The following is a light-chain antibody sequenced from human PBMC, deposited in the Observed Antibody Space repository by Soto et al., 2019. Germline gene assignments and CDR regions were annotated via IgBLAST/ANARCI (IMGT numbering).Light chain of an antibody. J-gene: IGKJ5*01. CDR1: QNIENY. Sequence: DIQMTQSPSSLSASLGDTVTISCRASQNIENYLHWYQQKAGKAPEVLLYVASVLKDGVSSRFSGSGYGTDFTLTITNLQPEDFAMCYCQQSFSSPPITFGQGTRLDIK. CDR2: VAS. CDR3: QQSFSSPPIT. V-gene: IGKV1-39*01.